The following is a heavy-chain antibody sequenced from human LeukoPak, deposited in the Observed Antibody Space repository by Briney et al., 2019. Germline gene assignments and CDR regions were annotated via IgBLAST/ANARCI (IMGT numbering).Heavy chain of an antibody. CDR1: GFTFDDYG. V-gene: IGHV3-20*04. CDR2: INWNGGST. J-gene: IGHJ4*02. CDR3: AKYHYGSGTSLGY. D-gene: IGHD3-10*01. Sequence: PGGSLRLSCAASGFTFDDYGMSWVRQAPGKGLEWVSGINWNGGSTGYADSMKGRFTISRDNAKNSLSLHMNSLRAEDTAVYYCAKYHYGSGTSLGYWGQGTLVTVSS.